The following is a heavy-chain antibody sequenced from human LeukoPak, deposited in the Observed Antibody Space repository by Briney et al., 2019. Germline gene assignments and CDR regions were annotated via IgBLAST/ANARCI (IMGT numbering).Heavy chain of an antibody. D-gene: IGHD5-24*01. V-gene: IGHV1-69*05. CDR3: ARGRDGYNKEDYYYMDV. Sequence: SVKVSCKASGGTFGSYAISWVRQAPGQGLEWMGGIIPIFGTANYAQKFQGRVTITTDESTSTAYMELSSLRSEDTAVYYCARGRDGYNKEDYYYMDVWGKGTTVTVSS. CDR1: GGTFGSYA. J-gene: IGHJ6*03. CDR2: IIPIFGTA.